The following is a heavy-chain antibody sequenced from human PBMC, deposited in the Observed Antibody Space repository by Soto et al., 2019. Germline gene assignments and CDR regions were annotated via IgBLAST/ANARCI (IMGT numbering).Heavy chain of an antibody. CDR3: ARRSWPNSGYEWAFDI. CDR2: IYPGDSDT. Sequence: GESLKISCKGSGYSFTSYWIGWVRQMPGKGLEWMGIIYPGDSDTRYSPSFQGQVTISADKSISTAYLQWSSLKASDTAMYYCARRSWPNSGYEWAFDIWGQGTMVTVSS. D-gene: IGHD5-12*01. J-gene: IGHJ3*02. CDR1: GYSFTSYW. V-gene: IGHV5-51*01.